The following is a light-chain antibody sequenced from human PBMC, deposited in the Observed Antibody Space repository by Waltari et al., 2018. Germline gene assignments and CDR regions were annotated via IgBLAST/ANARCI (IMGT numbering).Light chain of an antibody. CDR3: QERSDWRGLT. CDR1: QSFGGS. CDR2: DAS. V-gene: IGKV1-5*01. Sequence: DIQMTQSPSTLSASVGDRVTITCRPSQSFGGSLAWFQQKPGKAPKLLIYDASTLEPGVPSRFSGSGSGTEFTLTVSSLQPDDFAVYYCQERSDWRGLTFGPGTKVDIK. J-gene: IGKJ3*01.